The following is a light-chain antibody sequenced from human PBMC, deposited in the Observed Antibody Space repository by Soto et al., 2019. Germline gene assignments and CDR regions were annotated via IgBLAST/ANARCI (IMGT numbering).Light chain of an antibody. CDR3: QQYDNLPPLT. CDR2: AAS. CDR1: QSISDY. V-gene: IGKV1-33*01. Sequence: DIQMTQSPSSLSASVGDRVTITCRASQSISDYLNWYQQRPGEAPKLLIYAASRLHSGVPSRFSGSGSGTDFTFTISSLQPEDIATYYCQQYDNLPPLTFGGGTKVEIK. J-gene: IGKJ4*01.